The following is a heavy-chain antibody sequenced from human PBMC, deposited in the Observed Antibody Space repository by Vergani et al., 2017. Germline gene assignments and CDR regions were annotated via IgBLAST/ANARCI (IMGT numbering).Heavy chain of an antibody. J-gene: IGHJ6*03. CDR2: IYYSGST. CDR1: GGSISSYY. Sequence: QVQLQESGPGLVKPSETLSLTCTVSGGSISSYYWSWIRQPPGKGLEWIGYIYYSGSTNYNPSLKSRVTISVDTSKNQFSLKLSSVTAADTAVYYCAIDQPQKGNYYMDVWGKGTTVTVSS. CDR3: AIDQPQKGNYYMDV. V-gene: IGHV4-59*01.